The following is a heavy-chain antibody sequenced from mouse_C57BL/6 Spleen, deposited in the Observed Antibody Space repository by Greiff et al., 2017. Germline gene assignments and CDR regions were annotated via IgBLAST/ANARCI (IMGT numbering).Heavy chain of an antibody. J-gene: IGHJ1*03. V-gene: IGHV1-15*01. CDR2: IDPETGGT. CDR1: GYTFTDYE. Sequence: VKLVESGAELVRPGASVTLSCKASGYTFTDYEMHWVKQTPVHGLEWIGAIDPETGGTAYNQKFKGKAILTADKSSSTAYMELRSLTSEDSAVYYCTRGGLRGYFDVWGTGTTVTVSS. D-gene: IGHD1-1*01. CDR3: TRGGLRGYFDV.